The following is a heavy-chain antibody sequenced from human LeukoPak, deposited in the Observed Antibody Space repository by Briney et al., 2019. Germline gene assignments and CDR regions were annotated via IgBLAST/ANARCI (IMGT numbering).Heavy chain of an antibody. CDR2: IIPIFGTA. J-gene: IGHJ3*02. D-gene: IGHD6-19*01. CDR3: ARDLGVAVVGEAFDI. Sequence: KVSCKASGGTFSSYAISWVRQAPGQGLEWMGRIIPIFGTANYAQKFQGRVTITTDESTGTAYMELSSLRSEDTAVYYCARDLGVAVVGEAFDIWGQGTMVTVSS. CDR1: GGTFSSYA. V-gene: IGHV1-69*05.